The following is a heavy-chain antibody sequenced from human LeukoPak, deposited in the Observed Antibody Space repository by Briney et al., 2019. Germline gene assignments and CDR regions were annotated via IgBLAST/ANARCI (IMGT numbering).Heavy chain of an antibody. J-gene: IGHJ4*02. CDR2: ISSSSSTI. CDR1: GFTFSSYS. D-gene: IGHD3-10*01. Sequence: GVSLRLSCAASGFTFSSYSMNWVRQAPGKGLEWVSYISSSSSTIYYADSVKGRFTISRDNAKNSLYLQMNSLRAEDTAVYYCARDGRLLWFGELFTYWGQGTLVTVSS. V-gene: IGHV3-48*01. CDR3: ARDGRLLWFGELFTY.